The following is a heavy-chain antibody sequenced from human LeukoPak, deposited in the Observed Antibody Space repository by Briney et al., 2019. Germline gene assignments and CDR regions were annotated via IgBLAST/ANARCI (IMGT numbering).Heavy chain of an antibody. J-gene: IGHJ5*02. V-gene: IGHV3-33*06. CDR3: AKGEWLEGNNWFDP. CDR2: IWYDGSNK. Sequence: GGSLRLSCAPSGFTFSSYGMHGCRQAPGKGREWVAVIWYDGSNKYYADSVKGRFTISRDNSKNTLYLQMNSLRAEDTAVYYCAKGEWLEGNNWFDPWGQGTLVTVSS. CDR1: GFTFSSYG. D-gene: IGHD6-19*01.